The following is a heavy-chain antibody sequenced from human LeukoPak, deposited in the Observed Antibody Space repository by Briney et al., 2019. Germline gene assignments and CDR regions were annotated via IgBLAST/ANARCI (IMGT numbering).Heavy chain of an antibody. J-gene: IGHJ4*02. Sequence: SETLSLTCAVSGYSISSGYYWGWIRQPPGKGLGWIGSIYHSGSTYYNPSLKSLVTISVDTSKNQFSLKLSSVTAADTAVYYCARHLKYCGGDCYLWWGQGTLVTVSS. CDR1: GYSISSGYY. CDR2: IYHSGST. CDR3: ARHLKYCGGDCYLW. D-gene: IGHD2-21*01. V-gene: IGHV4-38-2*01.